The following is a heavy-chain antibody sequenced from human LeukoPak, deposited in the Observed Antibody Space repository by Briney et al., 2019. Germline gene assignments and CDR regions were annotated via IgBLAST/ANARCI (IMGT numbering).Heavy chain of an antibody. CDR1: GFTFSSYG. CDR3: AKDRLGALYYYDSSGYYRFDY. CDR2: ISYDGSNK. J-gene: IGHJ4*01. V-gene: IGHV3-30*18. Sequence: PGGPLKLSCAASGFTFSSYGMHWVRQAPGKGLEWVAVISYDGSNKYYADSVKGRFTISRDNSKNTLYLQMNSLRAEDTAVYYCAKDRLGALYYYDSSGYYRFDYWGQGTLVTVSS. D-gene: IGHD3-22*01.